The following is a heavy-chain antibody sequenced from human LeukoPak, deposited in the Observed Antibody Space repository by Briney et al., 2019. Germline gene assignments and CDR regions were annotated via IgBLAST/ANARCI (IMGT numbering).Heavy chain of an antibody. CDR1: GCTFSSYA. J-gene: IGHJ4*02. CDR3: ARDGPSTGYSSSWYKREEDYFDY. V-gene: IGHV1-69*13. CDR2: IIPIFGTA. D-gene: IGHD6-13*01. Sequence: SVKVSCKASGCTFSSYAISWVRQAPGQGLEWMGGIIPIFGTANYAQKFQGRVTITADESTSTAYMELSSLRSEDTAVYYCARDGPSTGYSSSWYKREEDYFDYWGQGTLVTVSS.